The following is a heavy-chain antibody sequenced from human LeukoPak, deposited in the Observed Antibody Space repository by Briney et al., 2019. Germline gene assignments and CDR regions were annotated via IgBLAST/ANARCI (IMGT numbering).Heavy chain of an antibody. D-gene: IGHD3-10*01. CDR3: AGPLWFGDY. CDR2: INHSGST. J-gene: IGHJ4*02. V-gene: IGHV4-34*01. CDR1: GGSFSGYY. Sequence: PSETLSLTCAVYGGSFSGYYWSWIRQPPGKGLEWIGEINHSGSTNYNPSLKSRVTISVDTSKNQFSLKLSSVTAADTAVYYCAGPLWFGDYWGQGTLVTVSS.